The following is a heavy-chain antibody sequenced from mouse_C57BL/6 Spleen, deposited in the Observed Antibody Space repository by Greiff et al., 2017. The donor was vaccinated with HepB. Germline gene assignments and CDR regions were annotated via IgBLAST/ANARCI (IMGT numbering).Heavy chain of an antibody. J-gene: IGHJ4*01. D-gene: IGHD1-1*01. CDR2: ISYSGST. V-gene: IGHV3-1*01. Sequence: EVKLMESGPGMVKPSQSLSLTCTVTGYSITSGYDWHWIRHFPGNKLEWMGYISYSGSTNYNPSLKSRISITHDTSKNHFFLKLNSVTTEDTATYYCATTVVAPYYYAMDYWGQGTSVTVSS. CDR1: GYSITSGYD. CDR3: ATTVVAPYYYAMDY.